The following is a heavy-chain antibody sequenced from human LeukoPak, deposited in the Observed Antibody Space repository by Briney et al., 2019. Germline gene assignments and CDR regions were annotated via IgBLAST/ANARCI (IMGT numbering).Heavy chain of an antibody. Sequence: SETLSLTCSVSDGSISGYYWSWIRQPPGKGLEWIGYIYYSGSTNYNPSLKSRVTISVDTSKNQFSLKLSSVTAADTAVYYCARGAEIGSGWTMPFDYWGQGTLVTVSS. V-gene: IGHV4-59*01. CDR1: DGSISGYY. CDR2: IYYSGST. D-gene: IGHD6-19*01. CDR3: ARGAEIGSGWTMPFDY. J-gene: IGHJ4*02.